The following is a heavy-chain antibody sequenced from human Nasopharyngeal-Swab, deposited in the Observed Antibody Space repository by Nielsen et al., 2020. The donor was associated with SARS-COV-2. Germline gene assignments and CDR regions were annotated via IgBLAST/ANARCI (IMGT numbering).Heavy chain of an antibody. J-gene: IGHJ4*02. CDR1: GGSISSVFYY. Sequence: LRLSCTVSGGSISSVFYYWSWIRQHPGKGLEWLVYIYYSGSTYYNPSLKSRVTISVDTSKNQFSLKPSSVTAADTAVYYCARLDCSGGSCTDYWGQGTLVTVSS. V-gene: IGHV4-31*03. D-gene: IGHD2-15*01. CDR2: IYYSGST. CDR3: ARLDCSGGSCTDY.